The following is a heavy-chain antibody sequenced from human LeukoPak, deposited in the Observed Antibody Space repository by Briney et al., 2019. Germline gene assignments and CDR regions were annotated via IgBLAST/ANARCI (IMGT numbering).Heavy chain of an antibody. Sequence: SETLSLTCTVSGYSISSGYYWGWIRQPPGKGLEWIGNINHSGSTYYNPSLKSRVTISVDTSKNQFSLKLSSVTAADTAVYYCTRPYYYDSSGSPDYWGQGTLVTVSS. CDR2: INHSGST. D-gene: IGHD3-22*01. CDR3: TRPYYYDSSGSPDY. V-gene: IGHV4-38-2*02. J-gene: IGHJ4*02. CDR1: GYSISSGYY.